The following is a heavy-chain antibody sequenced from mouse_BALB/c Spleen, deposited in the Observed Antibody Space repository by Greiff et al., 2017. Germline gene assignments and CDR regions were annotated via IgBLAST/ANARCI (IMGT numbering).Heavy chain of an antibody. V-gene: IGHV1-20*02. Sequence: EVQLQQSGAELVRPGSSVKISCKASGYAFSSYWMNWVMQSHGKSLEWIGRINPYNGDTFYNQKFKGKATLTVDKSSSTAHMELRSLASEDSAVYYCARDDYDGYYAMDYWGQGTSVTVSS. D-gene: IGHD2-4*01. CDR1: GYAFSSYW. J-gene: IGHJ4*01. CDR2: INPYNGDT. CDR3: ARDDYDGYYAMDY.